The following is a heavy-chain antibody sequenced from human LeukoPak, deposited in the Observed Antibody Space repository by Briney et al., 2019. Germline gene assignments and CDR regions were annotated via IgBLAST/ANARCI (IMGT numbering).Heavy chain of an antibody. D-gene: IGHD6-19*01. V-gene: IGHV3-30*04. CDR1: GFTFSSYA. CDR3: ARDSSGWYSNWFDP. CDR2: ISYDGSDK. J-gene: IGHJ5*02. Sequence: GRSLRLSCAASGFTFSSYAMHWVRQAPGKGLEWVAVISYDGSDKYYADSVKGRFTISRDNSKNTLYLQMNSLRAEDTAVYYCARDSSGWYSNWFDPWGQGTLVTVSS.